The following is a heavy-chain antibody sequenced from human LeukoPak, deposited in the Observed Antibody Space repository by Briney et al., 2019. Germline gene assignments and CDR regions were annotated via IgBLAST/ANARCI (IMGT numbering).Heavy chain of an antibody. Sequence: SETLSLTCFVSGYAINIDYSWGWIRQSPGTGLEWIGVISPKGITYYNPSLRGRVTISEDTSKNQSSLNLKSMTATDTAVYYGARVPGVYFDISIGFGSGWFDPWGQGILVTVSS. J-gene: IGHJ5*02. CDR2: ISPKGIT. CDR1: GYAINIDYS. D-gene: IGHD3-9*01. CDR3: ARVPGVYFDISIGFGSGWFDP. V-gene: IGHV4-38-2*02.